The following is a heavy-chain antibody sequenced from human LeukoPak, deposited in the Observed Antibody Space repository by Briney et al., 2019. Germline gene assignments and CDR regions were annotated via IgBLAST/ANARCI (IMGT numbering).Heavy chain of an antibody. V-gene: IGHV4-30-4*08. CDR3: ARVFQVGTTTKFDS. J-gene: IGHJ4*02. Sequence: SQTLSLTCTVSGGSISSRDYYWSWIRQPPGTGLEWIGYIFYSGSTYYNPSLKGRVTISVDTSKNQFSLKVISVTAADSAVYYCARVFQVGTTTKFDSWGQGTLVTVSS. CDR2: IFYSGST. CDR1: GGSISSRDYY. D-gene: IGHD1-26*01.